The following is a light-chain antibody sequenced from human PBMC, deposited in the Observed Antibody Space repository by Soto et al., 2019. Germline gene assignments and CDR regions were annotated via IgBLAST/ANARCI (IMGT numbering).Light chain of an antibody. CDR2: GAS. V-gene: IGKV3-15*01. CDR1: QSVSSN. CDR3: QQYNDWPPT. J-gene: IGKJ1*01. Sequence: EIVMTHSPATLSVSPGERATLSCRASQSVSSNLAWYQQKPGRAPRLLIYGASTRATGMPARFSGSASGTEFTLTISSLQSEDFAVYYCQQYNDWPPTFGQGTKVDIK.